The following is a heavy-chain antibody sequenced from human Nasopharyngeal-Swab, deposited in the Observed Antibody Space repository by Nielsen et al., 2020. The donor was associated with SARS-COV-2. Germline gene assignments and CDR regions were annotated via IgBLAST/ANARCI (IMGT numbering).Heavy chain of an antibody. V-gene: IGHV4-34*01. Sequence: GALRLSCAVYGGSCSGYYWSWIRQPPGKGLEWIGEINHSGSTNYNPSLKSRVTISVDTSKNQSSLKLSSVTAADTAVYYCARGRGVLRFLEWLKTDIYYYYMDVWGKGTTVTVSS. D-gene: IGHD3-3*01. CDR3: ARGRGVLRFLEWLKTDIYYYYMDV. CDR1: GGSCSGYY. CDR2: INHSGST. J-gene: IGHJ6*03.